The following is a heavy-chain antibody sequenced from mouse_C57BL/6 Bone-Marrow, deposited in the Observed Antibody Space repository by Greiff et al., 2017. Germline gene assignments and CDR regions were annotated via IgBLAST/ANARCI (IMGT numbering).Heavy chain of an antibody. CDR3: ARASFDYYGSSFWFAY. CDR1: GYTFTSYG. J-gene: IGHJ3*01. D-gene: IGHD1-1*01. V-gene: IGHV1-58*01. CDR2: IYIGNGYT. Sequence: DVQLQESGAELVRPGSSVKMSCKTSGYTFTSYGINWVKQRPGQGLEWIGYIYIGNGYTEYNEKFKGKATLTSDTSSSTAYMQLSSLTSEDSAIYFCARASFDYYGSSFWFAYWGQGTLVTVSA.